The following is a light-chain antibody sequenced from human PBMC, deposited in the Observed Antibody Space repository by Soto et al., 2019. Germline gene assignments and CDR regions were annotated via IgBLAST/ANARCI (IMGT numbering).Light chain of an antibody. CDR2: DVS. Sequence: QSALTQPASVSGSPGQSITISCTGTTNDVGAYDYVSWYQHHPGKAPRLMIFDVSDRPSGVSNRFSGSKSGNTASLTISGLQAEDEADYYCTSYTTGDTLAFGGGTKL. J-gene: IGLJ2*01. CDR3: TSYTTGDTLA. V-gene: IGLV2-14*03. CDR1: TNDVGAYDY.